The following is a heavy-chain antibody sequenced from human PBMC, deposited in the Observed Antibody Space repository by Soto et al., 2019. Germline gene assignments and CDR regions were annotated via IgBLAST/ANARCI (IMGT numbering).Heavy chain of an antibody. CDR1: GYNFGAYW. V-gene: IGHV5-51*01. J-gene: IGHJ4*02. Sequence: EPLKISCKASGYNFGAYWIGWVRQMPGRGLEWMGIIFPGDSDTRYSPSFQGQVTISADKSISAVYLQWRSLKASDTATYFCARGVFIGTPPDYCGQGTRVTVSS. CDR3: ARGVFIGTPPDY. CDR2: IFPGDSDT. D-gene: IGHD1-7*01.